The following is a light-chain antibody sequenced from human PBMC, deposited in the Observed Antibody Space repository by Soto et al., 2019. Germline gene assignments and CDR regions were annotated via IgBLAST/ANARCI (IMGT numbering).Light chain of an antibody. CDR1: QSIGSW. V-gene: IGKV1-5*03. CDR2: QAS. CDR3: QQYDSYPLT. Sequence: DIQMTQSPSTLSASVEDRVSITCRASQSIGSWLAWYQQKPGKAPKLLIYQASTLQSGVPSRFRGSGSGTEFTLTISSLQPDDIATYYCQQYDSYPLTFGGGTKVEIK. J-gene: IGKJ4*01.